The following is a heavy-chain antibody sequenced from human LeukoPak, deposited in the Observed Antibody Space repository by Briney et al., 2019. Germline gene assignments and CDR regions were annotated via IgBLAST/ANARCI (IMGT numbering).Heavy chain of an antibody. V-gene: IGHV4-34*01. Sequence: SETLSLTCAVYGGPFSGYYWSRIRQPPGKGLEWIGEINHSGSTNYNPSLKSRVTISVDTSKNQFSLKLSSVTAADTAVYYCARRPALTVVVVAAAFDYWGQGTLVTVSS. J-gene: IGHJ4*02. CDR1: GGPFSGYY. CDR2: INHSGST. CDR3: ARRPALTVVVVAAAFDY. D-gene: IGHD2-15*01.